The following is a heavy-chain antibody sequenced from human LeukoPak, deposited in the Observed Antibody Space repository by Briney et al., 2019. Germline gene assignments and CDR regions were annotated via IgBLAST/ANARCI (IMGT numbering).Heavy chain of an antibody. CDR1: GFTFSSYG. CDR3: AKDTITIFGVVDNYYYYGMDV. D-gene: IGHD3-3*01. CDR2: ISYDGSNK. V-gene: IGHV3-30*18. Sequence: PGGSLRLSCAASGFTFSSYGMHWVRQAPGKGLEWVAVISYDGSNKYYADSVKGRFTISRDNSKNTLYLQMNSLRAEDTAVYYCAKDTITIFGVVDNYYYYGMDVWGQGTTVTVSS. J-gene: IGHJ6*02.